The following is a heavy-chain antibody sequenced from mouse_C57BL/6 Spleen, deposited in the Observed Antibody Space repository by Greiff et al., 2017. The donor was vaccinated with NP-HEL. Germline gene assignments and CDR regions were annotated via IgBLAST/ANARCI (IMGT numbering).Heavy chain of an antibody. D-gene: IGHD3-2*02. CDR1: GYAFTNYL. J-gene: IGHJ3*01. V-gene: IGHV1-54*01. CDR3: ARGDSSGYVAY. CDR2: INPGSGGT. Sequence: VQLQQSGAELVRPGTSVKVSCKASGYAFTNYLIEWVKQRPGQGLEWIGVINPGSGGTNYNEKFKGKATLTADKSSSTAYMQLSSLTSEDSAVYLCARGDSSGYVAYWGQGTLVTVSA.